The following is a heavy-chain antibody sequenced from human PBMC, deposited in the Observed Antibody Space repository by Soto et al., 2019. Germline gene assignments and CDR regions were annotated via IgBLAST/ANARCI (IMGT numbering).Heavy chain of an antibody. CDR2: IYYSGST. Sequence: PSETRSLTWTVAGGSISSYYWSWIRQPPGKGLEWSGYIYYSGSTIYLPSLKSRVTLSVSTSKIQFSLKLSSVSAAAPAVYYCATGSLLRFLEWLPIHVVNWLDPWGQGTLVTVSS. CDR1: GGSISSYY. J-gene: IGHJ5*02. CDR3: ATGSLLRFLEWLPIHVVNWLDP. V-gene: IGHV4-59*01. D-gene: IGHD3-3*01.